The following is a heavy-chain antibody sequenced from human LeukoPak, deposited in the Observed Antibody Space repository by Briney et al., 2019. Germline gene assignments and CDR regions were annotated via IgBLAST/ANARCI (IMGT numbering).Heavy chain of an antibody. CDR2: IIPIFGTA. CDR3: AQGYWSGYSLYYCGMDV. Sequence: GASVKVSCKASGGTFSSYAISWMRQAPGQGLEWMGGIIPIFGTANYAQKFQGRVTITADESMSTAYMELSSLRSEDTAVYYCAQGYWSGYSLYYCGMDVWGQGTTVTVSS. V-gene: IGHV1-69*13. D-gene: IGHD3-3*01. J-gene: IGHJ6*02. CDR1: GGTFSSYA.